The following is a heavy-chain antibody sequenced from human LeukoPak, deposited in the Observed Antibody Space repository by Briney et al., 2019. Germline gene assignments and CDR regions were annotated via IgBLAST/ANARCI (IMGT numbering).Heavy chain of an antibody. V-gene: IGHV4-59*08. CDR1: GGSISSYY. CDR2: IFYSGST. Sequence: KPSETLSPTRTVSGGSISSYYWSWIRPPPREGLGWIGFIFYSGSTNYNPSLKSRVTISVDTSKNQFSLKLSSVTAADTAVYYCARSRPTYYYDSSGTNFDYWGQGTLVTVSS. J-gene: IGHJ4*02. CDR3: ARSRPTYYYDSSGTNFDY. D-gene: IGHD3-22*01.